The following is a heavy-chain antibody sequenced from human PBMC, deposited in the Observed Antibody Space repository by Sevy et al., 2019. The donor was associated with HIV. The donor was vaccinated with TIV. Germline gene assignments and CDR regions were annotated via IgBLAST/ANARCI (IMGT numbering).Heavy chain of an antibody. CDR2: ISSSSIYI. Sequence: GGSLRLSCAASGFTFSSYSMNWVRQAPGKGLEWVSSISSSSIYIYYADSVKGRFTISRDNAKNSLYLQMNSLRAEDTAVYYCAREYSSGQAGHAFDIWGQGTMVTVSS. D-gene: IGHD6-19*01. CDR1: GFTFSSYS. CDR3: AREYSSGQAGHAFDI. J-gene: IGHJ3*02. V-gene: IGHV3-21*01.